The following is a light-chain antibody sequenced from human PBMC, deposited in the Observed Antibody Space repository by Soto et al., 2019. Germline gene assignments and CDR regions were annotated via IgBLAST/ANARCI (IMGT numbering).Light chain of an antibody. CDR2: GAS. CDR3: QQYGNSPQT. Sequence: EIVLTQSPATLSLSPGERVTLSCRASQSVSNSLAWYQQKPGQAPRLLIYGASSRATGIPNRFSGSGSGTDFTLTISRLEPEDFAVYYCQQYGNSPQTFGQGTKVDIK. J-gene: IGKJ1*01. CDR1: QSVSNS. V-gene: IGKV3-20*01.